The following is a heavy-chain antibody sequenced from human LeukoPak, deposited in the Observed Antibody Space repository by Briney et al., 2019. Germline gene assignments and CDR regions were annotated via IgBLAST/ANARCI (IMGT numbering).Heavy chain of an antibody. Sequence: ASVKVSCKVSGYTLTELSMHWVRQAPGKGLEWMGGFDPEDGETIYAQEFQGRVTMTEDTSTDTAYMELSSLRSEDTAVYYCATVGITGTTHMSWFDPWGQGTLVTVSS. CDR2: FDPEDGET. CDR3: ATVGITGTTHMSWFDP. V-gene: IGHV1-24*01. CDR1: GYTLTELS. J-gene: IGHJ5*02. D-gene: IGHD1-7*01.